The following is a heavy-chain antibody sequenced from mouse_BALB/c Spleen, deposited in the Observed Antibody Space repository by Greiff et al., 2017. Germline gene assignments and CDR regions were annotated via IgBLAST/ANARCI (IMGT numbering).Heavy chain of an antibody. CDR2: ISYSGST. V-gene: IGHV3-2*02. J-gene: IGHJ1*01. Sequence: EVQLQQSGPGLVKPSQSLSLTCTVTGYSITSDYAWNWIRQFPGNKLEWMGYISYSGSTSYNPSLKSRISITRDTSKNQFFLQLNSVTTEDTATYYCARERRYWYFDVWGAGTTVTVSS. CDR3: ARERRYWYFDV. CDR1: GYSITSDYA.